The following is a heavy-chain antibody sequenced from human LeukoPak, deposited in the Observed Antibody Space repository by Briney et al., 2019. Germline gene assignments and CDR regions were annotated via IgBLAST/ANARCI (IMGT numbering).Heavy chain of an antibody. CDR1: GYTFTSYG. CDR2: IYSYNGNT. J-gene: IGHJ4*02. CDR3: ARLKNYGDYGY. Sequence: ASVKVSYKASGYTFTSYGISWARQAPGQGLEWMGWIYSYNGNTNYAQKFQGRVTMTTDTSTSIAYMELRSLTSDDTAVYYCARLKNYGDYGYWGQGTLVTVSS. D-gene: IGHD4-17*01. V-gene: IGHV1-18*01.